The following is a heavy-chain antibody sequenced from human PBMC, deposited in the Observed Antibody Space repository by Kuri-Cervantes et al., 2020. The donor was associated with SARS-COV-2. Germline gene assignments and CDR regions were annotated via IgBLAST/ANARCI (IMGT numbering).Heavy chain of an antibody. CDR2: IYYSGST. CDR3: ARDLTYYGLADY. J-gene: IGHJ4*02. CDR1: GGSISSYY. V-gene: IGHV4-59*01. D-gene: IGHD1-26*01. Sequence: GSLRLSCTVSGGSISSYYWSWIRQPPGKGLEWIGYIYYSGSTNYNPSLKSRVTISVDTSKNQFSLKLSSVTAADTAVYYCARDLTYYGLADYWGQGTLVTVSS.